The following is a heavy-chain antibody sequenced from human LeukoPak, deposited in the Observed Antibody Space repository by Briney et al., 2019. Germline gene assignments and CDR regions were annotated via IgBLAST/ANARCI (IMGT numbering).Heavy chain of an antibody. D-gene: IGHD1-20*01. CDR1: GGSISSYY. CDR2: IHYSGST. Sequence: SETLSLTCTVSGGSISSYYWSWIRQPPGKGLEWIGYIHYSGSTNYNPSLKSRVTISVDTSKNQFSLKLSSVTAADTAVYYCASAYNWNGVDYWGQGTLVTVSS. CDR3: ASAYNWNGVDY. J-gene: IGHJ4*02. V-gene: IGHV4-59*08.